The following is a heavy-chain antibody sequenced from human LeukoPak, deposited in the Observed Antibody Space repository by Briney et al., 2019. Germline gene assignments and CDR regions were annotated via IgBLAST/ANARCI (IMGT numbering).Heavy chain of an antibody. CDR1: GYTFTSYD. CDR2: MNPNSGNT. V-gene: IGHV1-8*01. Sequence: ASVKVSCKASGYTFTSYDIHWVRQATGQGLEWMGWMNPNSGNTGYAQKFQGRVTMTRNTSISTAYMELSSLRSEDTAVYYCARLGLRRNWFDPWGQGTLVTVSS. J-gene: IGHJ5*02. CDR3: ARLGLRRNWFDP. D-gene: IGHD5-12*01.